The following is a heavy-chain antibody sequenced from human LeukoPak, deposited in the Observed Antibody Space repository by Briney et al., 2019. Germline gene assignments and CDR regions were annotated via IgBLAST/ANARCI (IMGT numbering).Heavy chain of an antibody. V-gene: IGHV4-59*01. Sequence: SETLSLTCTVSGGSISSYYWSWIRQPPGKGLELNGYIYYSGSTNYNPSLKSRVTISVDTSKNQFSLKLSSVTAADTAVYYCARVGYSGYDWDPDYYYYMDVWGKGTTVTVSS. J-gene: IGHJ6*03. CDR3: ARVGYSGYDWDPDYYYYMDV. D-gene: IGHD5-12*01. CDR1: GGSISSYY. CDR2: IYYSGST.